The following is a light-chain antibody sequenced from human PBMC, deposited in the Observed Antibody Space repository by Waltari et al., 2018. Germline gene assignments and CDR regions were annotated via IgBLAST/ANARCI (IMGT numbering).Light chain of an antibody. CDR3: QQYNNWPWT. J-gene: IGKJ1*01. CDR1: QSVSSN. V-gene: IGKV3-15*01. Sequence: EIVMTQSPATLSVSPGERATLSCRASQSVSSNLACDQQKPGQAPRLLIYGASTRATGSPARFSGSGSGTEFTLTISSLQSEDFAVYYCQQYNNWPWTFGQGTKVEIK. CDR2: GAS.